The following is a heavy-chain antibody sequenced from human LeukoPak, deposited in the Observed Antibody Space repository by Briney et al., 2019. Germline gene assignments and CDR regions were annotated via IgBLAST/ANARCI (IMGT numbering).Heavy chain of an antibody. D-gene: IGHD2-2*01. J-gene: IGHJ3*02. Sequence: GGSLRLSCAASGFTFSSYSMNWVRQAPGKGLEWVSSISSSSSYIYYADSVKGRFTISRDNAKNSLYLQMNSLRAEDTAVYYCARDLYCSSTSCPLFDAFDIWGQGTMVTASS. V-gene: IGHV3-21*01. CDR2: ISSSSSYI. CDR1: GFTFSSYS. CDR3: ARDLYCSSTSCPLFDAFDI.